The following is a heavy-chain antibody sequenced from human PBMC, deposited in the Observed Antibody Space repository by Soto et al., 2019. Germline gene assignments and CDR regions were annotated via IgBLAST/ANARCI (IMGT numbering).Heavy chain of an antibody. CDR1: GYTFTNYG. D-gene: IGHD2-21*02. J-gene: IGHJ6*02. Sequence: QVQLVQSGAEVKKPGASVKVSCMASGYTFTNYGISWVRQAPGQGLEWMGWISANNGNTNYAQKLQGRVTMTTDTSTSTAYMELRSLRSDYTAVYYCARLRVVTATRDYYYSGMDVWGQGTTVTVSS. CDR3: ARLRVVTATRDYYYSGMDV. V-gene: IGHV1-18*01. CDR2: ISANNGNT.